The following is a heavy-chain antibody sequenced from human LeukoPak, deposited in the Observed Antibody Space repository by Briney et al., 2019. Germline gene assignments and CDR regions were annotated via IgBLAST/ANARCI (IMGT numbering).Heavy chain of an antibody. J-gene: IGHJ4*02. D-gene: IGHD3-9*01. CDR3: ARAGWGYDIDY. CDR1: GFTVSSNY. V-gene: IGHV3-53*01. CDR2: IYSGDTT. Sequence: GGSLRLSCAASGFTVSSNYMSWVRQAPGKGLEWVSIIYSGDTTYYAGSVEGRFTISRDNSKNMVYLQMNSLRAEDTAVYYCARAGWGYDIDYWGRGTLVTVSS.